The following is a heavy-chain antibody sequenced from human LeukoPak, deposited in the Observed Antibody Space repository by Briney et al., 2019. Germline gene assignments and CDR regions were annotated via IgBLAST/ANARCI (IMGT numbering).Heavy chain of an antibody. CDR2: IYYSGST. CDR1: GGTISSGGYY. Sequence: SSETLSLTCTVSGGTISSGGYYWSWIRQHPGKGLEWIGYIYYSGSTYYNPSLKSRVTISVDTSKNQFSLKLSSVTAADTAVYHCARESITSGGFDYWGQGTLVTVSS. D-gene: IGHD3-10*01. CDR3: ARESITSGGFDY. J-gene: IGHJ4*02. V-gene: IGHV4-31*03.